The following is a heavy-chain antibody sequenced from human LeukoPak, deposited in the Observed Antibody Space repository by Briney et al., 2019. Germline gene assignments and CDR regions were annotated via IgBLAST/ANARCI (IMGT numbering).Heavy chain of an antibody. CDR3: ATTPAGELSDY. D-gene: IGHD3-10*01. CDR1: GGTFSSYA. Sequence: SVKVSCKASGGTFSSYAISWVRLAPGQGLEWMGRIIPILGIANYAQKFQGRVTITADKSTSTAYMELSSLRSEDTAVYYCATTPAGELSDYWGQGTLVTVSS. CDR2: IIPILGIA. V-gene: IGHV1-69*04. J-gene: IGHJ4*02.